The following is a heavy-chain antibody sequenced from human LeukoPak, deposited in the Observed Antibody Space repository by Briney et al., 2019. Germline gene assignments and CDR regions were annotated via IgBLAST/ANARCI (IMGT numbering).Heavy chain of an antibody. Sequence: SETLSLTCTVSGGSISSYYWSWIRQPAGKGLEWIGRIYTSGSTNYNPSLKSRVTMSVDTSMNQFSLKLSSVTAADTAVYYCARGGASSSTRDYYYYYMDVWGKGTTVTVSS. CDR3: ARGGASSSTRDYYYYYMDV. CDR1: GGSISSYY. D-gene: IGHD2-2*01. CDR2: IYTSGST. V-gene: IGHV4-4*07. J-gene: IGHJ6*03.